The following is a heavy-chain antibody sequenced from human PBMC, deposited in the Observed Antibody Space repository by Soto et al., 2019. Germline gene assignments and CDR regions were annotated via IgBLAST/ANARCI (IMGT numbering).Heavy chain of an antibody. J-gene: IGHJ4*02. Sequence: SETLSLTCTVSGGSISPYFWSWIRQPPGKGLEWIGSIYYSGSTYYNPSLKSRVTISVDTSKNQFSLKLSSVTAADTAVYYCARSYYDILTGYNDFDYWGQGTLVTVSS. V-gene: IGHV4-59*05. D-gene: IGHD3-9*01. CDR1: GGSISPYF. CDR3: ARSYYDILTGYNDFDY. CDR2: IYYSGST.